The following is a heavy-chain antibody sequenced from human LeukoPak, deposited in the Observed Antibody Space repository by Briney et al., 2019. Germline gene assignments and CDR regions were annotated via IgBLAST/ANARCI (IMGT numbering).Heavy chain of an antibody. CDR1: GYTFSTYD. Sequence: ASVKVSCNTSGYTFSTYDINWLRQAAGQGLEWMGWMNPNSANTGFAQKFQGRAAITRVTSTATAYLELSGLTSEDTAVYYCARAIRYQLLSDYWGQGTLVTVSS. V-gene: IGHV1-8*02. CDR3: ARAIRYQLLSDY. D-gene: IGHD2-2*01. J-gene: IGHJ4*02. CDR2: MNPNSANT.